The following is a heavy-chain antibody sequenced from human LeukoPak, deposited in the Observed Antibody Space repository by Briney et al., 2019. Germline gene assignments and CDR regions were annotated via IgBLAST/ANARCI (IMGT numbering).Heavy chain of an antibody. V-gene: IGHV3-74*01. D-gene: IGHD5-18*01. CDR1: GFTFISYW. Sequence: PGGSLRLSCAASGFTFISYWMHWVRQAPGKGLVWVSRINGDGSSTDFADSVKGRFTISRDNAKNTLYLQMNSLRAEDTAVYYCARDAPGNTALDYWGQGTLVTVS. CDR2: INGDGSST. J-gene: IGHJ4*02. CDR3: ARDAPGNTALDY.